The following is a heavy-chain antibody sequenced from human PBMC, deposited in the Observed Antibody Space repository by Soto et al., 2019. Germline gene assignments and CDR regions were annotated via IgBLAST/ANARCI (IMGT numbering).Heavy chain of an antibody. CDR3: ARDQGAGIVATTYFDY. Sequence: SETLSLTCAVYGGSFSGYYWSWIRQPPGKGLEWIGEINHSGSTNYNPSLKSRVTISVDTSKNQFSLKLSSVTAADTAVYYCARDQGAGIVATTYFDYWGQGTLVTVS. CDR2: INHSGST. CDR1: GGSFSGYY. J-gene: IGHJ4*02. D-gene: IGHD5-12*01. V-gene: IGHV4-34*01.